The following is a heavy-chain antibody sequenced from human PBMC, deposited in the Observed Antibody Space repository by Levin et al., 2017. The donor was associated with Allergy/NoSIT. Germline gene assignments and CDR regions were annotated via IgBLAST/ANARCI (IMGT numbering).Heavy chain of an antibody. V-gene: IGHV6-1*01. CDR3: VRDHSVDGSRHSAYEY. CDR1: GDSVSSNSAG. D-gene: IGHD3-3*01. J-gene: IGHJ4*02. CDR2: TYYRSRWFY. Sequence: PSQTLSLPCAISGDSVSSNSAGWHWIRQSPSRGLEWLGRTYYRSRWFYDYGESMKSRMAIKPDTSKNQFSLHLNSVTPEDTAVYYCVRDHSVDGSRHSAYEYWGQGTLVTVSS.